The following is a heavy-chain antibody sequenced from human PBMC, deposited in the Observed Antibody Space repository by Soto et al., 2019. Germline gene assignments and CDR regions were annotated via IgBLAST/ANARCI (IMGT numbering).Heavy chain of an antibody. CDR3: ARIRSWDSGYDSEPVGYFDY. J-gene: IGHJ4*02. V-gene: IGHV4-31*03. CDR1: GGSISSGGYY. Sequence: SETLSLTCTVSGGSISSGGYYWSWIRQHPGKGLEWIGYIYYSGSTYYNPSLKSRVTISVDTSKNQFSLKLSSVTAADTAVYYCARIRSWDSGYDSEPVGYFDYWGQGTLVTVSS. CDR2: IYYSGST. D-gene: IGHD5-12*01.